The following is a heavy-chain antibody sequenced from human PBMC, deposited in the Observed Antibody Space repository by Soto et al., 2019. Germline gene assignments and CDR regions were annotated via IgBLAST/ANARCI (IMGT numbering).Heavy chain of an antibody. J-gene: IGHJ6*02. D-gene: IGHD6-13*01. Sequence: GGSLSLSCTTSGFTFGDYAMCWFRQAPGKGLEWVGVVRSKAYGGTTDYAASVKGRFDISRDDSKSVAYLQMNSVTTEDTAVYFCARYTYTSRYSYYGMDVWGQGTTVTVS. CDR2: VRSKAYGGTT. CDR3: ARYTYTSRYSYYGMDV. V-gene: IGHV3-49*03. CDR1: GFTFGDYA.